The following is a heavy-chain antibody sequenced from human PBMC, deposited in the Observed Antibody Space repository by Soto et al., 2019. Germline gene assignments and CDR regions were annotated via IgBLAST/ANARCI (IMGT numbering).Heavy chain of an antibody. Sequence: EVLLVESGGGLVQPGGSQKLSCAASGFTFSGSALHWVRQASGKGLEWVGRIRSKANNYATAYAASVQGRFTISRDDSKNTAYLQMNSLKTEDTAVYYCTSYGGNAGVFDYWGQGTLVTVSS. J-gene: IGHJ4*02. V-gene: IGHV3-73*02. CDR1: GFTFSGSA. D-gene: IGHD4-17*01. CDR2: IRSKANNYAT. CDR3: TSYGGNAGVFDY.